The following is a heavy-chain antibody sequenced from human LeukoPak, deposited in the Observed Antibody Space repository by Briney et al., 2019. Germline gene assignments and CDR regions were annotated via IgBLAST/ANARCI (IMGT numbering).Heavy chain of an antibody. CDR3: ARGRYCSADICSGGDAFDI. V-gene: IGHV4-4*07. J-gene: IGHJ3*02. Sequence: PSETLSLTCTVSGGSINNYYWSWIRQPAGKGLEWIGRIYTRGSTNHNPSFKSRVTMSVDTSKNQFSLKLSSVTAADTAVYYCARGRYCSADICSGGDAFDIWGQGTMVSVSS. CDR1: GGSINNYY. CDR2: IYTRGST. D-gene: IGHD2-15*01.